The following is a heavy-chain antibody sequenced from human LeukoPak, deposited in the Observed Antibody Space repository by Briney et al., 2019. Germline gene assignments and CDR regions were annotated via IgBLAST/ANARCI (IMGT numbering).Heavy chain of an antibody. Sequence: GASVKVSCKASGYTFTGYYMHWVRQAPGQGLEWMGWINPNSGGTNYAQKFQGRVTMNRDTSISTAYMELSRLRSDDTAVYYCARWDYGDYALVDYWGQGTLVTVSS. V-gene: IGHV1-2*02. J-gene: IGHJ4*02. CDR3: ARWDYGDYALVDY. CDR1: GYTFTGYY. CDR2: INPNSGGT. D-gene: IGHD4-17*01.